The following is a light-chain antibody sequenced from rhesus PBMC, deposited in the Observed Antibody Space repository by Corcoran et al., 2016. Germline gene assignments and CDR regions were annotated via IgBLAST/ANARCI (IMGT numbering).Light chain of an antibody. CDR1: QNIYIN. CDR2: TAS. J-gene: IGKJ2*01. CDR3: QHYYDNPDG. V-gene: IGKV1S17*01. Sequence: DIQMTQSPSALSASVGDRVTISCRARQNIYINLAWYQQKPGKAPKLRIYTASRLDTGIPSRFSDSGSGTDFTLTISSLQPEDSADYYCQHYYDNPDGFGQGTKVEI.